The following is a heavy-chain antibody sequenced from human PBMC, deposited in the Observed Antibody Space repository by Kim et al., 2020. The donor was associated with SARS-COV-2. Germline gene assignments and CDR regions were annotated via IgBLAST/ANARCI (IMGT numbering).Heavy chain of an antibody. CDR1: GYTFTSYY. D-gene: IGHD5-12*01. V-gene: IGHV1-46*01. Sequence: ASVKVSCKASGYTFTSYYMHWVRQAPGQGLEWMGIINPSGGSTSYAQKFQGRVTMTRDTSTSTVYMELSSLRSEDTAVYYCARDRRWLQLEEYYYYYGMDVWGQGTTVTVSS. CDR2: INPSGGST. CDR3: ARDRRWLQLEEYYYYYGMDV. J-gene: IGHJ6*02.